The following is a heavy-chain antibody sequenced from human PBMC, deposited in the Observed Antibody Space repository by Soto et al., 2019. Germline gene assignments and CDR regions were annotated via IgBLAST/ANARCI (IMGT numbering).Heavy chain of an antibody. Sequence: GASVKVSCKASGYTFTSYGISWVRQAPGQGLEWMGWISAYNGNTNYAQKLQGRVTMTTDTSTSTAYMELRSLRSDDTAVYYCARVGHLWSGSYYFDYWGQGTLVTVSS. J-gene: IGHJ4*02. CDR3: ARVGHLWSGSYYFDY. CDR1: GYTFTSYG. V-gene: IGHV1-18*01. CDR2: ISAYNGNT. D-gene: IGHD3-3*01.